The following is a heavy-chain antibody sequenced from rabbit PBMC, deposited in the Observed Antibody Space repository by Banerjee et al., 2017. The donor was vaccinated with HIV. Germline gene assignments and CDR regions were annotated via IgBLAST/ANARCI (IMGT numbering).Heavy chain of an antibody. CDR1: GFSFSSSYW. CDR2: IYAGSSGST. V-gene: IGHV1S40*01. Sequence: QSLEESGGDLVKPGASLTLTCTASGFSFSSSYWICWVRQAPGKGLEWIACIYAGSSGSTYYASWAKGRFTISETSSTTVTLQMTSLTAADTATYFCARDDGGTYYYFSLWGQGTLVTVS. D-gene: IGHD5-1*01. CDR3: ARDDGGTYYYFSL. J-gene: IGHJ4*01.